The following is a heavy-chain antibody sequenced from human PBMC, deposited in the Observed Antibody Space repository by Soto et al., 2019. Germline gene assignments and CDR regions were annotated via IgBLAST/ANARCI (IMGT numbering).Heavy chain of an antibody. D-gene: IGHD2-21*01. J-gene: IGHJ4*02. CDR3: AKDAIYNDGLWLMDH. CDR1: GLPHSNFA. Sequence: LRLSCTASGLPHSNFAMMWVRQAPGKGLECVSGIYGSGRGIEYADSVKGRFTISRDNSKNTVYLQMTDLRADDTAVYYCAKDAIYNDGLWLMDHWGQGTQVTVSS. V-gene: IGHV3-23*05. CDR2: IYGSGRGI.